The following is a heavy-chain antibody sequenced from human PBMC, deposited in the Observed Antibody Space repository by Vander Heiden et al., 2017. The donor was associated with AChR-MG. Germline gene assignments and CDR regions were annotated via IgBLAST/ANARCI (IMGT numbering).Heavy chain of an antibody. CDR2: VGGRGDNI. CDR1: GCTIRRHA. V-gene: IGHV3-23*01. J-gene: IGHJ4*02. D-gene: IGHD2-21*02. Sequence: EVPLLGSGGGLVRPGGSLRLSSAASGCTIRRHARGLVRQAPGKGLGGVSVVGGRGDNIFFADSVKGRFTISRDNSKSMVYLQMNGLRAEDTALYYCAKENGGEGGNSGGYFDFWGQGTLVAVSA. CDR3: AKENGGEGGNSGGYFDF.